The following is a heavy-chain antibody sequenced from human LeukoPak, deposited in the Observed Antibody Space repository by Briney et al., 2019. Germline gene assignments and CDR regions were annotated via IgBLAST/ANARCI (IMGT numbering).Heavy chain of an antibody. CDR3: ARSDSSGWQTTSVYYYYYGMDV. Sequence: GGSLRLSCAASGFTVSSNYMSWVRQAPGKGLEWVSVIYSGGRAHYADSVKGRFTISRDNSKNTLYLQMNSLRAEDTAVYYCARSDSSGWQTTSVYYYYYGMDVWGQGTTVTVSS. CDR2: IYSGGRA. D-gene: IGHD6-19*01. J-gene: IGHJ6*02. V-gene: IGHV3-53*01. CDR1: GFTVSSNY.